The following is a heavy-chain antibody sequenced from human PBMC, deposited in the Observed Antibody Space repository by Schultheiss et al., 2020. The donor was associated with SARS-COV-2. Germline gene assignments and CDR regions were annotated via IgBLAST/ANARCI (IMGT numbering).Heavy chain of an antibody. V-gene: IGHV4-61*01. D-gene: IGHD3-22*01. CDR3: ARDQGGNYYDTSGYPYGMDV. CDR2: IYYSGST. J-gene: IGHJ6*02. CDR1: GGSVSSGSYY. Sequence: SETLSLTCTVSGGSVSSGSYYWSWIRQPPGKGLEWIGYIYYSGSTNYNPSLKSRVTISVDTSKNQFSLKLTSVTAADTAVYYCARDQGGNYYDTSGYPYGMDVWGQGTTVTVSS.